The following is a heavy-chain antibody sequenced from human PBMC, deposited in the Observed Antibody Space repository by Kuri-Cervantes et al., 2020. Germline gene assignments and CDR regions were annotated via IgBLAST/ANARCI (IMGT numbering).Heavy chain of an antibody. D-gene: IGHD4-17*01. Sequence: SVKVSCKASGGTFSNYDMRWVRQAPGQGLEWMGGIIPIFGTANYAQKFQGRVTITADKSTSTAYMELSSLRSEDTAVYYCARCYGDYGLDWFDPWGQGTLVTVSS. CDR3: ARCYGDYGLDWFDP. CDR1: GGTFSNYD. J-gene: IGHJ5*02. V-gene: IGHV1-69*06. CDR2: IIPIFGTA.